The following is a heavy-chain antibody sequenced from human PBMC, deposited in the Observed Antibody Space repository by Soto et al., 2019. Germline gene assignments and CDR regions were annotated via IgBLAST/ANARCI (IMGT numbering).Heavy chain of an antibody. J-gene: IGHJ4*02. CDR3: ARADYYDSSGYYVY. V-gene: IGHV1-18*04. CDR2: ISGYNRNT. CDR1: GYTFTIYG. Sequence: QVQLVQSGAEVKKPGASVKVSCKATGYTFTIYGISWVRQAPGQGREWMGWISGYNRNTDYAQNLQDRVTLTTDASTSSVYMELRSLRSDDTAVYYCARADYYDSSGYYVYWGQGTLITVSS. D-gene: IGHD3-22*01.